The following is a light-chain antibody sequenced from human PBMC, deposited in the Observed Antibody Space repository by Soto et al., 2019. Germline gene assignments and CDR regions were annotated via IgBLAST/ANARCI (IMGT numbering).Light chain of an antibody. CDR2: TND. V-gene: IGLV1-47*02. J-gene: IGLJ2*01. CDR3: GAWDDSLSGLV. CDR1: DSNVGINF. Sequence: QSVLTQPPSASATPGQRVTIYCSGSDSNVGINFVYWYQQLPGTAPKLHIYTNDQRPSGVPDRFSGSKSGTSASLAISGLRSEDAADYYCGAWDDSLSGLVFGGGTKLTVL.